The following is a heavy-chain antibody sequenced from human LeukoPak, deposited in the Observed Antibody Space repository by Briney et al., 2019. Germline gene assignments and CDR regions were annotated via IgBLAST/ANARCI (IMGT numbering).Heavy chain of an antibody. CDR1: GFTFSNYW. D-gene: IGHD2-2*01. J-gene: IGHJ4*02. Sequence: GGSLRLSCAASGFTFSNYWMTWVRQAPGKGLEWVANINRDGSERYYVDSVKGRFTISRDDAKSSLYLQMNSLRAEDTAVYYCARVSCSSTSCYFDYWGQGTLVTVSS. V-gene: IGHV3-7*01. CDR3: ARVSCSSTSCYFDY. CDR2: INRDGSER.